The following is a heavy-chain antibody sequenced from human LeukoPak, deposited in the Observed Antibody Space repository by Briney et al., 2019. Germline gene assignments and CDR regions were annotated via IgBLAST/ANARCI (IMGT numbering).Heavy chain of an antibody. V-gene: IGHV4-39*01. J-gene: IGHJ4*02. Sequence: SETLSLTCTVSGGSISSSSYYWGWIRQPPGKGLEWIGTIYYIGNTYYNPSLKSRVTISVDTSKNQFSPNLSSVSAADTALYYCARHGRYCTNGVCSYYFDYWGQGTLVTVSS. CDR2: IYYIGNT. CDR3: ARHGRYCTNGVCSYYFDY. CDR1: GGSISSSSYY. D-gene: IGHD2-8*01.